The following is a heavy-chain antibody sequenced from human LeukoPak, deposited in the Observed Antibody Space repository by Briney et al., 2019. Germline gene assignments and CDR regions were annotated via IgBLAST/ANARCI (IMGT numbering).Heavy chain of an antibody. CDR1: GYTFISYD. Sequence: GASVTVSCKASGYTFISYDINWVRQATGQGLEWMGWMNPNSGNTGYAQKFQGRVTMTRDTSTCTVYMELSSLRSEDTAVYYCARGVRGLRDTVVVVAASGNWFDPWGQGTLVTVSS. CDR3: ARGVRGLRDTVVVVAASGNWFDP. CDR2: MNPNSGNT. V-gene: IGHV1-8*01. J-gene: IGHJ5*02. D-gene: IGHD2-15*01.